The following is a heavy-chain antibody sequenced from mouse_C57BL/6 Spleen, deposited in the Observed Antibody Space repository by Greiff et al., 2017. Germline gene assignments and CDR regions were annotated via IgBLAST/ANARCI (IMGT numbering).Heavy chain of an antibody. J-gene: IGHJ4*01. CDR3: ARSGGSSDDYAMDY. CDR1: GYTFTSYW. D-gene: IGHD1-1*01. Sequence: QVQLQQPGAELVKPGASVKMSCKASGYTFTSYWITWVKQRPGQGLGWIGDIYPGSGSTNYNEKFKSKATLTVDTSSSTAYMQLSSLTSEDSAVYYCARSGGSSDDYAMDYWGQGTSVTVSS. V-gene: IGHV1-55*01. CDR2: IYPGSGST.